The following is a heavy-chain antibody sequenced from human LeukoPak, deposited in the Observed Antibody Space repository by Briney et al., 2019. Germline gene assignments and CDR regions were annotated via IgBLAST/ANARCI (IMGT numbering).Heavy chain of an antibody. D-gene: IGHD1-26*01. CDR3: AKAPYTSGEYFFDY. J-gene: IGHJ4*02. CDR2: VSGRGDRT. V-gene: IGHV3-23*01. CDR1: GFTFNSNG. Sequence: QPGGTLRLSCVGSGFTFNSNGMSWVRQAPGKWLEWVSAVSGRGDRTYYADSVKGRCTISRDNSKNTLYLQINSLRADDTAIYYRAKAPYTSGEYFFDYWGQGSLVTVSS.